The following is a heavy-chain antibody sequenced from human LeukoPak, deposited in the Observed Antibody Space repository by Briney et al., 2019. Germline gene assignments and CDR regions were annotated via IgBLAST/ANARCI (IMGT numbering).Heavy chain of an antibody. CDR3: ARVRSLAVVGFDY. CDR2: INPNSGGT. J-gene: IGHJ4*02. V-gene: IGHV1-2*02. CDR1: GGTFSSYA. Sequence: ASVKVSCKASGGTFSSYAISWVRQAPGQGLEWMGWINPNSGGTNYAQKFQGRVTMTRDTSISTAYMELSRLRSDDTAVYYCARVRSLAVVGFDYWGQGTRVTVYS. D-gene: IGHD2-15*01.